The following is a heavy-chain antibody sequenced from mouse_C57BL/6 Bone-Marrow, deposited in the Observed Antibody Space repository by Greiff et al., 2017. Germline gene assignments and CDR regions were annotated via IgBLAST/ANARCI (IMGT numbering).Heavy chain of an antibody. CDR1: GFTFSSYA. V-gene: IGHV5-4*01. D-gene: IGHD2-4*01. J-gene: IGHJ3*01. Sequence: EVQLVESGGGLVKPGGSLKLSCAASGFTFSSYAMSWVRQTPEKRLEWVATISDGGSYTYYPDNVKGRFTISRDNAKNNLYLQMSHLKPGDTAMYYCARERYDYSWLAYWGQGTLVTVSA. CDR2: ISDGGSYT. CDR3: ARERYDYSWLAY.